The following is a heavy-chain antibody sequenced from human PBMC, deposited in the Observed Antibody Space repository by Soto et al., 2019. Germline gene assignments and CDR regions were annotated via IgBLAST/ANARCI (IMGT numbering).Heavy chain of an antibody. CDR2: ISYDGSNK. D-gene: IGHD2-2*03. J-gene: IGHJ6*02. Sequence: QVQPVESGGGVVQPGRSLRLSCAASGFTFSSYGMHWVRQAPGKGLEWVAVISYDGSNKYYADSVKGRFTISRDNSKNTLYLQMNSLRAEDTAVYYCAVLDRPSMDVWGQGTTVTVSS. V-gene: IGHV3-30*03. CDR1: GFTFSSYG. CDR3: AVLDRPSMDV.